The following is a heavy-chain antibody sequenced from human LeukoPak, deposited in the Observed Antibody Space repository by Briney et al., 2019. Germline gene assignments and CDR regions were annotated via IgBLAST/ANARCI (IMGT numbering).Heavy chain of an antibody. CDR2: IIPIFGTA. V-gene: IGHV1-69*13. Sequence: GASVKVSCKASGYTFTSYGISWVRQAPGQGLEWMGGIIPIFGTANYAQKFQGRVTITADESTSTAYMELSSLRSEDTAVYYCAKGVPAAIRRYYYYMDVWGKGTTVTISS. D-gene: IGHD2-2*01. CDR3: AKGVPAAIRRYYYYMDV. J-gene: IGHJ6*03. CDR1: GYTFTSYG.